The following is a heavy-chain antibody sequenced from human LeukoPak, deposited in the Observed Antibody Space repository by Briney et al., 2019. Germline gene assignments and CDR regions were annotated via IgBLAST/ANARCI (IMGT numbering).Heavy chain of an antibody. V-gene: IGHV7-4-1*02. CDR3: ASSPGTSRLVDY. CDR1: GYTFTSYA. Sequence: ASVKVSCKASGYTFTSYAMNWVRQAPGQGLEGRGWINTNTGNPTYAQGFTGRLVFSLHTPVHPPYRQISSLKAEDSAVYYCASSPGTSRLVDYWGQGTLVTVSS. CDR2: INTNTGNP. D-gene: IGHD2-2*01. J-gene: IGHJ4*02.